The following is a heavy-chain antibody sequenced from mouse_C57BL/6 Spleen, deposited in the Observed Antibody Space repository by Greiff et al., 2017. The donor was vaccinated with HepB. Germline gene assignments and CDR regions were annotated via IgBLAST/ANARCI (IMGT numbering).Heavy chain of an antibody. D-gene: IGHD2-4*01. CDR3: ARGGDYDGWYFDV. J-gene: IGHJ1*03. Sequence: VKLQESGAELVRPGTSVKVSCKASGYAFTNYLIEWVKQRPGQGLEWIGVINPGSGGTNYNEKFKGKATLTADKSSSTAYMQLSSLTSEDSAVYFCARGGDYDGWYFDVWGTGTTVTVSS. CDR2: INPGSGGT. CDR1: GYAFTNYL. V-gene: IGHV1-54*01.